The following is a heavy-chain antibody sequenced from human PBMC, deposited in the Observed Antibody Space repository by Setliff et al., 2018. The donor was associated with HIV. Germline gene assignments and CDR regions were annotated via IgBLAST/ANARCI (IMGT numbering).Heavy chain of an antibody. CDR3: ASPASGGSSGQYHY. V-gene: IGHV4-39*01. D-gene: IGHD6-19*01. J-gene: IGHJ4*02. CDR1: GGSISSSSYY. CDR2: IYYSGST. Sequence: PSETLSLTCTVSGGSISSSSYYWGWIRQPPGKGLEWIGSIYYSGSTCYNPPLKSRVTISVDTSKNQFSLKLSSVTAADTAVYYCASPASGGSSGQYHYWGQGTLVTVSS.